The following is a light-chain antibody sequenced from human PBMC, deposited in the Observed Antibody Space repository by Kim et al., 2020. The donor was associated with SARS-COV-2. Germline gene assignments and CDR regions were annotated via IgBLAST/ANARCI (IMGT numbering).Light chain of an antibody. CDR1: QTVYKGY. V-gene: IGKV3-20*01. Sequence: SPGERATLSCRASQTVYKGYLAWYHQRPGQTPRLLLYQTSTRATGIPDRFSGSWSGTDFTLTISRLEPEDFAVYYCQHYGSLPPYTFGQGTKLEI. CDR3: QHYGSLPPYT. J-gene: IGKJ2*01. CDR2: QTS.